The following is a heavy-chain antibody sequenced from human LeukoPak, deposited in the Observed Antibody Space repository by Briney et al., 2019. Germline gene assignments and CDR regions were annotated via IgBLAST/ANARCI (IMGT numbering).Heavy chain of an antibody. D-gene: IGHD3-10*01. CDR3: AKSHGSGSYYAHHFDY. V-gene: IGHV3-9*01. Sequence: PGGSLRLSCAASGFTFDDYAMHWVRQAPGKGLEWVSGISWNSGSIGYADSVKGRFTISRDNAKNSLYLQMNSLRTEDTALYYCAKSHGSGSYYAHHFDYWGQGTLVTVSS. J-gene: IGHJ4*02. CDR1: GFTFDDYA. CDR2: ISWNSGSI.